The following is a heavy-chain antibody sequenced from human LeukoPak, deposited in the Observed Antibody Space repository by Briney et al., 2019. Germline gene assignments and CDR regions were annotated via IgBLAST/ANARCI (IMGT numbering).Heavy chain of an antibody. CDR3: ARDPGGDNAY. CDR2: IFNDGST. D-gene: IGHD4-17*01. CDR1: GFTVRSNY. Sequence: GGSLRLSCAASGFTVRSNYMSWVRQAPGKGLEWVSLIFNDGSTYYADSVKARFTISRDNSTDTLYLQMNSLRVEDTAVYYCARDPGGDNAYWGQGTLVTVSS. J-gene: IGHJ4*02. V-gene: IGHV3-66*01.